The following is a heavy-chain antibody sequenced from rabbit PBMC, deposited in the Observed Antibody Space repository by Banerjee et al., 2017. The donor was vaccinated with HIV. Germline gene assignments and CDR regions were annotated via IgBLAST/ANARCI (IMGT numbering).Heavy chain of an antibody. CDR2: IATGTGIT. CDR3: ARYESGYFTL. V-gene: IGHV1S45*01. Sequence: QEQLVESGGDLVKPEGSLTLTCTASGFDFSGYWMSWVRQALGKGLEWIGTIATGTGITYYASWARGRFTMSKTSSTTVTLQMTSLTVADTATYFCARYESGYFTLWGPGTLVTVS. J-gene: IGHJ4*01. CDR1: GFDFSGYW. D-gene: IGHD1-1*01.